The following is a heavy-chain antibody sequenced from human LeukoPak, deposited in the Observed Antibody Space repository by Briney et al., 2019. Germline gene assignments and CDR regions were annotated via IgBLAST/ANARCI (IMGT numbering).Heavy chain of an antibody. CDR3: ATGPLHYDSSGYYY. CDR2: FDPEDGET. CDR1: GYTLTELS. D-gene: IGHD3-22*01. J-gene: IGHJ4*02. V-gene: IGHV1-24*01. Sequence: ASVKVSCKVSGYTLTELSMHWVRQAPGKGLEWMGGFDPEDGETIYAQKFQGRVTMTEDTSTDTAYMELSSLRSEDTAVYYCATGPLHYDSSGYYYWGQGTLVTVSS.